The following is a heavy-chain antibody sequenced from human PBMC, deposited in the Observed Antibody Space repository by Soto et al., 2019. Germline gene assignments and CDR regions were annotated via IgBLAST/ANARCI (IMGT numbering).Heavy chain of an antibody. CDR1: GGTFSSYT. D-gene: IGHD3-9*01. V-gene: IGHV1-69*02. Sequence: QVQLVQSGAEVKKPGSSMKVSCKASGGTFSSYTISWVRQAPGQGLEWMGRIIPILGIANYAQKFQGRVTITADKSTSTAYMELSSLRSEDTAVYYCARGYYDILTGYYRDIDYWGQGTLVTVSS. CDR3: ARGYYDILTGYYRDIDY. J-gene: IGHJ4*02. CDR2: IIPILGIA.